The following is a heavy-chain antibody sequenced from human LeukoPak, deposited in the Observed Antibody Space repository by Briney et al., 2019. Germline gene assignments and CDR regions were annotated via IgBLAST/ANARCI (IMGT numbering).Heavy chain of an antibody. CDR3: ARSGTGTTYYYYMDV. J-gene: IGHJ6*03. Sequence: GGSLRLSCAASGFTFSSYSMNWVRQAPGKGLEWVSSISSSSSYIYYADSVEGRFTISRDNAKNSLYLQMNSLRAEDTAVYYCARSGTGTTYYYYMDVWGKGTTVTVSS. CDR1: GFTFSSYS. V-gene: IGHV3-21*01. D-gene: IGHD1-7*01. CDR2: ISSSSSYI.